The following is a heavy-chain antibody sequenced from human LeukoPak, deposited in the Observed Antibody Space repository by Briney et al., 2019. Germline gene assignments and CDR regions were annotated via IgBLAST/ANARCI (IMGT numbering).Heavy chain of an antibody. V-gene: IGHV3-30*01. CDR1: GFTFSSYA. Sequence: GRSLRLSCAASGFTFSSYAMHWVRQAPGKGLEWVAVISYDGSKKYYADSVKGRFTISRDNSKNTLYLQMNSLRAEDTAVYYCARNWDYYFDYWGQGTLVTVSS. J-gene: IGHJ4*02. CDR3: ARNWDYYFDY. D-gene: IGHD1-7*01. CDR2: ISYDGSKK.